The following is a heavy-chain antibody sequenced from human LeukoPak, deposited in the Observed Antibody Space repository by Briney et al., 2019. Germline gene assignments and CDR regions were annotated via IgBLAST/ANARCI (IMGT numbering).Heavy chain of an antibody. V-gene: IGHV3-48*04. J-gene: IGHJ4*02. CDR1: GFTFSSYS. D-gene: IGHD2-2*01. CDR2: ISSSSSSI. Sequence: GGSLRLSCAASGFTFSSYSMNWVRQAPGKGLEWVSYISSSSSSIYYADSVKGRFTISRDNAKNTLYLQMNSLRAEDTAVYYCARDRGSPEYCSSTSCPIDYWGQGTLVTVSS. CDR3: ARDRGSPEYCSSTSCPIDY.